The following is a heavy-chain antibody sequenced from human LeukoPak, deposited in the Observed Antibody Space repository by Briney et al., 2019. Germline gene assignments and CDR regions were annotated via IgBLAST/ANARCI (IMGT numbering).Heavy chain of an antibody. V-gene: IGHV4-39*01. CDR2: IYYSGST. D-gene: IGHD3-22*01. Sequence: KASETLSLTCTVSGGSISSSSYYWGWIRRPPWKGLEWNGSIYYSGSTYYNPSLKSRVTISVDTSKNQFSLKLSSVTAADTAVYYCARHRMYYYDSSGRGVADAFDIWGQGTMVTVSS. J-gene: IGHJ3*02. CDR1: GGSISSSSYY. CDR3: ARHRMYYYDSSGRGVADAFDI.